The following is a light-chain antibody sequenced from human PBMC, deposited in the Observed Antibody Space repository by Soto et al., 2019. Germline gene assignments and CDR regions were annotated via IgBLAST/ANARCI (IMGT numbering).Light chain of an antibody. CDR3: LQHNNYPPLT. CDR1: QDIRNE. V-gene: IGKV1-17*01. CDR2: VAS. Sequence: DIPMTQSPSSVSASVGDRVTITCRASQDIRNELAWYQHKPGKAPKRLIYVASTLHRGVPSRFSGSASGTEFTLTISSLQPEDFATYYCLQHNNYPPLTFGGGTKVEIK. J-gene: IGKJ4*01.